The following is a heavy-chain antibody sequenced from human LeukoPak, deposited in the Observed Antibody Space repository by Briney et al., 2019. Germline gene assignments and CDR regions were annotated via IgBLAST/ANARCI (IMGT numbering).Heavy chain of an antibody. J-gene: IGHJ6*03. D-gene: IGHD2-15*01. CDR2: ISYDGSNE. CDR1: GFTFSSYA. V-gene: IGHV3-30*04. CDR3: ARSPPELALAATNPAFYYHYMDV. Sequence: PGGSLRLSCAASGFTFSSYAMHWVRQTPGKGLEWVAVISYDGSNEYYADSVKGRFTIFRDNSKNTLYLQMNSLRGDDTAVYYCARSPPELALAATNPAFYYHYMDVWGKGTTVTVSS.